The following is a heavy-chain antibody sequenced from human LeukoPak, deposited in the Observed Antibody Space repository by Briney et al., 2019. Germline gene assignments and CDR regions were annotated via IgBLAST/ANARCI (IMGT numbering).Heavy chain of an antibody. CDR2: IYTSGST. V-gene: IGHV4-4*07. CDR1: GSSFSRYY. CDR3: ARHGGRGYGYGYGRVRYYMDV. J-gene: IGHJ6*03. D-gene: IGHD5-18*01. Sequence: SETLSLTCAVSGSSFSRYYWSWIRQPAGKGLEWIGRIYTSGSTNYNPSLKSRVTMSVDTSKNQFSLKVSSVTAADTAVYYCARHGGRGYGYGYGRVRYYMDVWGKGTTVTVSS.